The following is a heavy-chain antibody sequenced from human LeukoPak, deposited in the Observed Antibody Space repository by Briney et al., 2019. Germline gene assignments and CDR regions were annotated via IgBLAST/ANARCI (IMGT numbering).Heavy chain of an antibody. D-gene: IGHD7-27*01. CDR1: GFTFSSYS. CDR2: ISSSSSTI. Sequence: GGSLRLSCAASGFTFSSYSMNWVRQAPGKGLEWVSYISSSSSTIYYADSVKGRFTISRDNSKNTLYLQMNSLRAEDTAVYYCARARTGDSIGGFDYWGQGTLVTVSS. V-gene: IGHV3-48*01. CDR3: ARARTGDSIGGFDY. J-gene: IGHJ4*02.